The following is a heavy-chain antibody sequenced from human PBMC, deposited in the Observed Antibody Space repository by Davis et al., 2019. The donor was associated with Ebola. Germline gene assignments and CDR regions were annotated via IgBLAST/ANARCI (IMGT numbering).Heavy chain of an antibody. CDR1: GFIFSSYV. D-gene: IGHD3-22*01. J-gene: IGHJ4*02. CDR3: ARGYDSSGYRY. CDR2: GTSADT. V-gene: IGHV3-23*01. Sequence: PGGSLRLSCAASGFIFSSYVMSWVRQAPGKGLEWVSTYGTSADTYYADSVKGRFTISRDNSKNTLYLQMNSLRAEDTAVYYCARGYDSSGYRYWGQGTLVTVSS.